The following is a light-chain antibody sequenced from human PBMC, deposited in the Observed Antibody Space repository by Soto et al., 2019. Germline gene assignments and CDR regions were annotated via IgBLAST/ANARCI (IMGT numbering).Light chain of an antibody. J-gene: IGKJ1*01. CDR1: QSISNY. CDR2: AAS. V-gene: IGKV1-39*01. Sequence: DNQMAQSPSSLSASVGDRVTITCRASQSISNYLNWYQQKSGEVPKLLIYAASRLHSGVPSRFSGSGSGTDFTLTISSLQPEDFATYYCQRTYSTFGQGTKVELK. CDR3: QRTYST.